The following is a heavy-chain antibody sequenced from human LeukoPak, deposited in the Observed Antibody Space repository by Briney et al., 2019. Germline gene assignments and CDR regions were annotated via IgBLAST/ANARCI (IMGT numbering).Heavy chain of an antibody. J-gene: IGHJ5*02. Sequence: SETLSLTCTVSGGSISSYYWSWIRQPPGKGLEWIGYIYTSGSTNYNPSLKSRVTISVDTSKNQFSLKLSSVTAADTAVCYCARQGGYGDYTNWFDPWGQGTLVTVSS. CDR1: GGSISSYY. CDR2: IYTSGST. D-gene: IGHD4-17*01. V-gene: IGHV4-4*09. CDR3: ARQGGYGDYTNWFDP.